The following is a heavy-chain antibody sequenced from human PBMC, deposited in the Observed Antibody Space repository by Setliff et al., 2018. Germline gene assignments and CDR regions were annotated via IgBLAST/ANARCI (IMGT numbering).Heavy chain of an antibody. CDR2: ISPYSGET. Sequence: GASVKVSCKTSGFNFITYGFSWVRQAPGQGLEWMGWISPYSGETNNAQKFQDRLPVTADTSSKTIYMELRSLTSDDTAVYFCTTSRAPRVVLAADFDLWGQGTLVTVSS. CDR3: TTSRAPRVVLAADFDL. CDR1: GFNFITYG. J-gene: IGHJ4*02. D-gene: IGHD2-21*01. V-gene: IGHV1-18*01.